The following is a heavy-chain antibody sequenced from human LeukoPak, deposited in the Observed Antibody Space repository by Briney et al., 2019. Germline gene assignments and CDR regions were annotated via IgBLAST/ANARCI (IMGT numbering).Heavy chain of an antibody. V-gene: IGHV1-46*01. J-gene: IGHJ5*02. CDR1: GYTFTSYY. CDR3: ARGVASHNWFDP. Sequence: ASVKVSCKASGYTFTSYYMHWVRQAPGQGLEWMGIINPSGGSTSYAQKFQGRVTMTRDMSTSTVYMELSSLRSEDTAGNYCARGVASHNWFDPWGQGTLVTVSS. CDR2: INPSGGST.